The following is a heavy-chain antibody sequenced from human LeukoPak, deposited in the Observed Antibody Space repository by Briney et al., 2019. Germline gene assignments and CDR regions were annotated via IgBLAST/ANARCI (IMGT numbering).Heavy chain of an antibody. CDR1: GFTFSSYS. V-gene: IGHV3-21*01. CDR3: ARVEGGKFDY. CDR2: ISSSSSYI. J-gene: IGHJ4*02. Sequence: SGGSLRLSCAASGFTFSSYSMNWVRQAPGKGLEWVSSISSSSSYIYYADSVKGRFTISRDNAKNSLYLQMNSLRAEDTAVYYCARVEGGKFDYWGQGTLVTVSS.